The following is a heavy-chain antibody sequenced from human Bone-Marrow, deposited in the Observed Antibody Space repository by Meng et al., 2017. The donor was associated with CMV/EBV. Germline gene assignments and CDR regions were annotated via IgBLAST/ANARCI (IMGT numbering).Heavy chain of an antibody. CDR3: ARDLYGGNSPTGY. CDR1: GYTFAGYF. V-gene: IGHV1-18*04. CDR2: ISAYNGNT. J-gene: IGHJ4*02. Sequence: ASVKVSCKASGYTFAGYFIHWVRQAPGQGLEWMGWISAYNGNTNYAQKLQGRVTMTTDTSTSTAYMELRSLRSDDTAVYYCARDLYGGNSPTGYWGQATLVTVSS. D-gene: IGHD4-23*01.